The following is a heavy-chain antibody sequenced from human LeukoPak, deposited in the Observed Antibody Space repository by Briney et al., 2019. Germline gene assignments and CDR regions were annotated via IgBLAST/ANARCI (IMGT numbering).Heavy chain of an antibody. Sequence: PGGSLRLSCAASGFNFDEYTMHWVRQAPGKGLEWVSSVNWSPGSEAYADSVKGRFTISRDNAKNSLYLQMNNLRIEDTALYYCVKDSAGDASDWLDSWGQGTLVTISS. CDR2: VNWSPGSE. V-gene: IGHV3-9*01. J-gene: IGHJ5*01. CDR1: GFNFDEYT. CDR3: VKDSAGDASDWLDS. D-gene: IGHD5-24*01.